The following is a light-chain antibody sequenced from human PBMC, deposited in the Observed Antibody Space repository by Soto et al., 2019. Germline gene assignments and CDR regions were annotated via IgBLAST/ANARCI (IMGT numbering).Light chain of an antibody. J-gene: IGLJ2*01. Sequence: QAVVTQSPSASASLGASVKLTCTLNSGHSSYAIAWHQQQPEKGPRYLMKLNSDGSHSKGDGIPDRFSGSSSGAERYLTISSLQAEDEAEYYCQTWGTGIHVVFGGGTKLTVL. CDR2: LNSDGSH. CDR1: SGHSSYA. V-gene: IGLV4-69*01. CDR3: QTWGTGIHVV.